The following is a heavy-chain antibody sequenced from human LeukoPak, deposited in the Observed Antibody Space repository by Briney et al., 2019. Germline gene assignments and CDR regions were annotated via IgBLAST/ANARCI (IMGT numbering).Heavy chain of an antibody. CDR1: GYTFTSYY. J-gene: IGHJ5*02. CDR2: MNPNSGNT. V-gene: IGHV1-8*02. D-gene: IGHD2-2*01. CDR3: ARGLSPGCSSTSCYWDNWFDP. Sequence: GASVKVSCKASGYTFTSYYMHWVRQAPGQGLEWMGWMNPNSGNTGYAQKFQGRVTMTRNTSISTAYMELSSLRSEDTAVYYCARGLSPGCSSTSCYWDNWFDPWGQGTLVTVSS.